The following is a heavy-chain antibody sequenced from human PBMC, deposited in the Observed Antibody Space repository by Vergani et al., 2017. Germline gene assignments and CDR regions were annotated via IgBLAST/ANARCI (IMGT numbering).Heavy chain of an antibody. CDR1: GGSFSGYY. J-gene: IGHJ6*03. D-gene: IGHD3-3*01. Sequence: QEQLQQGGAGLLKPSETLSLTCAVYGGSFSGYYWSWIRQPPGKGLEWTGEINHRGSTNYNPSLKSRVTISVDTSKIQFSLKLSSVTAADTAVYYCARVQELYDFWSGYRVRYYYYMDVWGKGTTVTVSS. CDR3: ARVQELYDFWSGYRVRYYYYMDV. CDR2: INHRGST. V-gene: IGHV4-34*01.